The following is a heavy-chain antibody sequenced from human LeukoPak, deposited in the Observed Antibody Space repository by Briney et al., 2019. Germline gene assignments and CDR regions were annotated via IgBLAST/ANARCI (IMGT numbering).Heavy chain of an antibody. D-gene: IGHD6-13*01. CDR3: ARDFRGIAAAGPSYGMDV. J-gene: IGHJ6*02. CDR2: IYSGGST. V-gene: IGHV3-53*01. Sequence: PGGSLRFSCAASGFTVSSNYMSWVRQAPGKGLEWVSVIYSGGSTYYADSVKGRFTISRDNAKNSLYLQMNSLRAEDTAVYYCARDFRGIAAAGPSYGMDVWGQGTTVTVSS. CDR1: GFTVSSNY.